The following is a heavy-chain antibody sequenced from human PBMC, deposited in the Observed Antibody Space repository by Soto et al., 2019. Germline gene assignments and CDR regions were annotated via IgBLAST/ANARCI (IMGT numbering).Heavy chain of an antibody. V-gene: IGHV1-69*06. J-gene: IGHJ5*02. D-gene: IGHD3-22*01. CDR1: GGTFSSYA. Sequence: GASVKVSCKASGGTFSSYAISWVRQAPGRGLEWMGGIIPIFGTANYAQKFQGRVTITADKSTSTAYMELSSLRSEDTAVYYCARDLKTDYYDSSGYPNNWFDPWGQGTLVTVSS. CDR2: IIPIFGTA. CDR3: ARDLKTDYYDSSGYPNNWFDP.